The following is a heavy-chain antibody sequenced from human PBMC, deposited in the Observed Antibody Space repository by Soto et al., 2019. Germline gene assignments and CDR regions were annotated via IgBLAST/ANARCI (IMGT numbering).Heavy chain of an antibody. D-gene: IGHD6-13*01. Sequence: GGSLRLSCAASGFTFSSYGMHWVRQAPGKGLEWVAVIWYDGSNKYYADSVKGRFTISRDNSKNKLYLQMNSLRAEDTAVYYCARDLSQQLRVMRYWGQGTLVTVSS. CDR1: GFTFSSYG. J-gene: IGHJ4*02. CDR2: IWYDGSNK. V-gene: IGHV3-33*01. CDR3: ARDLSQQLRVMRY.